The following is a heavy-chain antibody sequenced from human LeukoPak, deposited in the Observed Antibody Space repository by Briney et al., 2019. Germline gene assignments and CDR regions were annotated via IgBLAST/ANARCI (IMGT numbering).Heavy chain of an antibody. CDR3: ARGRGWVDH. Sequence: GGSLRLSCAASGFTFSSYAMSWVRQTPGKGLEWVANIHDDGRVTNYVDSVKGRFTISRDNARNSVYLQMNSLRVEDTSLYYCARGRGWVDHWGQGTLVTVSS. D-gene: IGHD3-16*01. CDR1: GFTFSSYA. CDR2: IHDDGRVT. V-gene: IGHV3-7*01. J-gene: IGHJ4*02.